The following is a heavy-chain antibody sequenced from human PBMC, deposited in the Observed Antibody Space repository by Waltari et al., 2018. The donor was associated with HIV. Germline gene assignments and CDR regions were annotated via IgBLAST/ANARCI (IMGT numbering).Heavy chain of an antibody. D-gene: IGHD1-26*01. CDR3: ARAGRDGKLPPDY. V-gene: IGHV3-74*01. CDR1: GFTFSSYW. Sequence: EVQLVESGGGSVQPGGSLRLSCAASGFTFSSYWMHWVRQAPGKGLVWVSRINSDGSSTSYADSVKGLFTISRDNAKNTVYLQMNSLRAEDTAVYYCARAGRDGKLPPDYWGQGTLVTVSS. CDR2: INSDGSST. J-gene: IGHJ4*02.